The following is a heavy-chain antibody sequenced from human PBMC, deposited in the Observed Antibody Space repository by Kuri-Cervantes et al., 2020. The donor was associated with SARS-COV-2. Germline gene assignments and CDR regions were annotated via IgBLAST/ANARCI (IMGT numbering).Heavy chain of an antibody. CDR2: IIPILGTP. Sequence: SVKVSCKASGGTFSSYAVSWVRQAPGQGLEWMGGIIPILGTPNYAQKFQGRVTMTRDTSTSTVYMELSSLISEDTTVYYCARDLPYDFWCGYYSWEIEQRNRFDYWGQGTLVTVSS. J-gene: IGHJ4*02. CDR3: ARDLPYDFWCGYYSWEIEQRNRFDY. V-gene: IGHV1-69*10. D-gene: IGHD3-3*01. CDR1: GGTFSSYA.